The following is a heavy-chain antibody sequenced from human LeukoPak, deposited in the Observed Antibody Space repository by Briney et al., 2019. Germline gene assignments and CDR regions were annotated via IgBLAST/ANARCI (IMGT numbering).Heavy chain of an antibody. CDR1: GFTFSSYA. V-gene: IGHV3-23*01. Sequence: GGSLRLSCAASGFTFSSYAMSWVRQAPGKGLEWVSAISGSGGSAYYADSVKGRFTISRDNSKNTLYLQMNSLRAEDTAVYYCAKAGLLYFDWSEAIDYWGQGTLVTVSS. CDR3: AKAGLLYFDWSEAIDY. J-gene: IGHJ4*02. D-gene: IGHD3-9*01. CDR2: ISGSGGSA.